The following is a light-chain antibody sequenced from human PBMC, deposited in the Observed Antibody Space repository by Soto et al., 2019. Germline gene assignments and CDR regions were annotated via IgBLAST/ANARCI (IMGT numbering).Light chain of an antibody. V-gene: IGLV1-40*01. CDR3: QSYDSSLRRV. CDR1: TSNIGADYH. Sequence: QSVLTQPPSVSGAPGQRVTIFCTGSTSNIGADYHVHWYRQLPGTAPRLLIYGNTNRPSGVPGRFSGSKSGTSASLAITGLQADDEADYYCQSYDSSLRRVFGTGTKVTV. J-gene: IGLJ1*01. CDR2: GNT.